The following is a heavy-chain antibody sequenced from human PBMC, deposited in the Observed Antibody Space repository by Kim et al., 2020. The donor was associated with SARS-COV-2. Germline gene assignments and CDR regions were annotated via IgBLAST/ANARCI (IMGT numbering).Heavy chain of an antibody. CDR1: GLTIRRYE. J-gene: IGHJ1*01. Sequence: GGSLRLSCAAYGLTIRRYEMNWIRQTPGEGLEWVSYIDVKGRKIEYGDSVKGRFTISRDNAKNTLYLQMNSLRPEDTAVYYCARAGDYDISGYYGFFHHWGQRSLVTFSS. CDR3: ARAGDYDISGYYGFFHH. V-gene: IGHV3-48*03. D-gene: IGHD3-22*01. CDR2: IDVKGRKI.